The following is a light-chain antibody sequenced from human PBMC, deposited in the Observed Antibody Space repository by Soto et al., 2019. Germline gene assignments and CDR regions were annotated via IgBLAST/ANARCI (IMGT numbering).Light chain of an antibody. Sequence: QSALTQPASLSGSPGQSITISCTGTSSDVGRYNYVSWYQQHPGKAPKLMIYDVSNRPSGISNRFSGSKSGNTASLTISGLQAEDEADYYCSSYTSSRENVFGTGTKLTVL. J-gene: IGLJ1*01. CDR3: SSYTSSRENV. CDR1: SSDVGRYNY. CDR2: DVS. V-gene: IGLV2-14*01.